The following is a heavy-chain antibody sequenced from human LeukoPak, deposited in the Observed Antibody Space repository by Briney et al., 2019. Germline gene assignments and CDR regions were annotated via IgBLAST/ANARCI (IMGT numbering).Heavy chain of an antibody. CDR3: ARDRLELPLDY. CDR1: GGTFSSYA. Sequence: GASVKVSCKASGGTFSSYAISWVRQAPGQGLEWMGRIIPILGIANYAQKFQGRVTITADKSTSTAYMELSSLRSEDTAVYYCARDRLELPLDYWGQGTLVTVSS. D-gene: IGHD1-7*01. CDR2: IIPILGIA. J-gene: IGHJ4*02. V-gene: IGHV1-69*04.